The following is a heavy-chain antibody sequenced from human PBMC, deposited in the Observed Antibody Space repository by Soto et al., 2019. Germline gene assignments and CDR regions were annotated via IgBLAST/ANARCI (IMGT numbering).Heavy chain of an antibody. D-gene: IGHD3-10*01. CDR3: ARDKITGLFDY. J-gene: IGHJ4*02. CDR2: INHSGST. CDR1: GGSCRGYS. Sequence: SQTLSLTCAVYGGSCRGYSWTWIRQPPGTGLEWIGEINHSGSTNYNPSLKSRVTISVDTSKSQFSLKLTSVTAADTAVYYCARDKITGLFDYWGQGTLVTVSS. V-gene: IGHV4-34*01.